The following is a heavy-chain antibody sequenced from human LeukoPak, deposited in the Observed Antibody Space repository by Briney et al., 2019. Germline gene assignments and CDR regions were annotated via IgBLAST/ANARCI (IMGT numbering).Heavy chain of an antibody. Sequence: PETLSLTCTVCGYSISSGYYWGWIRQPPGKGLEWIGNIYHSGSTFYNPSLKSRVTISVDTSKNQFSLKLSSVTAADTAVYYCARGYSSSWYFNWFDPWGQGTLVTVSS. J-gene: IGHJ5*02. CDR3: ARGYSSSWYFNWFDP. CDR1: GYSISSGYY. V-gene: IGHV4-38-2*02. CDR2: IYHSGST. D-gene: IGHD6-13*01.